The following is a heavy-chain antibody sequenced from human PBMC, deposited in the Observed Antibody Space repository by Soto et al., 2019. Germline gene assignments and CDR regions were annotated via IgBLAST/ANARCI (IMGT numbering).Heavy chain of an antibody. V-gene: IGHV1-2*04. CDR2: INPNSGGT. D-gene: IGHD1-1*01. CDR3: ARARGDGIVTNYYYYDMDV. CDR1: GYTFTGYY. Sequence: ASVKVSCTASGYTFTGYYMHWVRQAPGRGLEWMGWINPNSGGTNYAQKFQGWVTMTRDTSITTAYMELSRLTSDDTAVYYCARARGDGIVTNYYYYDMDVWGQGTTVTVSS. J-gene: IGHJ6*02.